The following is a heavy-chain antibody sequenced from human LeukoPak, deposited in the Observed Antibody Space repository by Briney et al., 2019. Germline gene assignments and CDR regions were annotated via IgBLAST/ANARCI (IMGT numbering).Heavy chain of an antibody. CDR1: GYTFTGYY. Sequence: ASVKVSCKASGYTFTGYYMHWVRQAPGQGLEWMGWINPNSGGTNYAQKFQGRVTMTRDTSISTAYMELSRLRFDDTAVYYCARVSDGYSSGWYDYWGQGTLVTVSS. D-gene: IGHD6-19*01. CDR2: INPNSGGT. J-gene: IGHJ4*02. V-gene: IGHV1-2*02. CDR3: ARVSDGYSSGWYDY.